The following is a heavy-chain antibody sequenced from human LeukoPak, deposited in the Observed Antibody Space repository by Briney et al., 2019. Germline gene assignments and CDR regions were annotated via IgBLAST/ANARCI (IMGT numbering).Heavy chain of an antibody. CDR2: ISYDGSNE. CDR1: GFTFGSYS. CDR3: ARVLGAFGDY. J-gene: IGHJ4*02. V-gene: IGHV3-30*04. D-gene: IGHD3-16*01. Sequence: GGSLRLSCAASGFTFGSYSMHWVRQAPGKGLEWVAFISYDGSNEEYADSVKGRFTISRDNSKNTLYLQMNTLRPEDTAMYYCARVLGAFGDYWGQGTLVTVSS.